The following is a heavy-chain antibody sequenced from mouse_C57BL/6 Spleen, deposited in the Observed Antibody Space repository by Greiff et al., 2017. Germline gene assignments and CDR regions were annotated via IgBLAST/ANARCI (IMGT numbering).Heavy chain of an antibody. Sequence: EVKLVESGPGLVKPSQSLSLTCSVTGYSITSGYYWNWNRKFAGNKLEWGGYISYDGSNNYNQSLKNRSSINRDTSKNQFFLKLNSVTTDDTATYYCGRDLNYRHYAMDFWGQRTSVTVSS. D-gene: IGHD1-1*02. CDR3: GRDLNYRHYAMDF. CDR1: GYSITSGYY. CDR2: ISYDGSN. J-gene: IGHJ4*01. V-gene: IGHV3-6*01.